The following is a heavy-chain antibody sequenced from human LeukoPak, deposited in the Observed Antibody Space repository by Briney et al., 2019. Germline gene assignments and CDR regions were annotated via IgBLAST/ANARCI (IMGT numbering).Heavy chain of an antibody. CDR3: ARDSVVVVDARIEHIGYYYYGMDV. V-gene: IGHV1-69*04. CDR2: IIPILGIA. CDR1: GGTFSSYA. D-gene: IGHD2-15*01. Sequence: SVKVSCKASGGTFSSYAISWVRQAPGQGLEWMGRIIPILGIANYAQKFQGRVTITADKSTSTAYMELSSLRSEDTAVYYCARDSVVVVDARIEHIGYYYYGMDVWGQGTTVTVSS. J-gene: IGHJ6*02.